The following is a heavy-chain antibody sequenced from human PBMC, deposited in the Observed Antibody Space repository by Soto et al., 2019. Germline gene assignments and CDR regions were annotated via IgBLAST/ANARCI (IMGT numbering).Heavy chain of an antibody. CDR3: AIDLWWYTH. D-gene: IGHD2-15*01. J-gene: IGHJ4*02. Sequence: EVQLLESGGGLVQPGGSLRLSCTASGFTFSDHAMTWVRQAPGKGLEWLSGISGGGSGAYYADSVKGRFTVSRANSNKPLFLQMDSLRVEDTAVYYCAIDLWWYTHWGQGNLVTVSS. CDR1: GFTFSDHA. V-gene: IGHV3-23*01. CDR2: ISGGGSGA.